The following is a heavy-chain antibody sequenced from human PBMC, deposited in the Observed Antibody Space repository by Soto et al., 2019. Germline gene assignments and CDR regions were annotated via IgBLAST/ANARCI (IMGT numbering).Heavy chain of an antibody. Sequence: QVQLVQSGAEVKKPGSSVKVSCKASGGTFSSYAISWVRQAPGQGLEWMGGIIPIFGTANYAQKFQGRVTITADESTSTAYMELSSLRSEDTAVYYCARAITVTTDEPSYGMDVWGQGTTVTVSS. J-gene: IGHJ6*02. CDR2: IIPIFGTA. D-gene: IGHD4-17*01. CDR1: GGTFSSYA. V-gene: IGHV1-69*01. CDR3: ARAITVTTDEPSYGMDV.